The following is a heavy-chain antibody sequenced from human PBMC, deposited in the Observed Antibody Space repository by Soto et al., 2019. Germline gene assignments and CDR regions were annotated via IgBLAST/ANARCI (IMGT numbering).Heavy chain of an antibody. J-gene: IGHJ4*02. D-gene: IGHD1-26*01. CDR3: VTAWADY. CDR2: INSDGSYI. CDR1: GFTFSSYW. V-gene: IGHV3-74*01. Sequence: EVQLVESGGGLVQPGGSLRLSCAPSGFTFSSYWMHWLRQVPGKGLVWFSRINSDGSYINYADSVKGRFTIARDNAKNTLYLQMNRLRAEDTAVYYCVTAWADYWGQGTLVTVSS.